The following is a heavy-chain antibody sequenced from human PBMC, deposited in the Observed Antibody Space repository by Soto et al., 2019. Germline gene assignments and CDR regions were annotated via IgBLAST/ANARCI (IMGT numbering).Heavy chain of an antibody. D-gene: IGHD3-16*01. CDR3: TRELGKYYDYIWGAKPWFDP. V-gene: IGHV3-49*03. J-gene: IGHJ5*02. Sequence: GGSLRLSCTASGFTFGDYAMSWFRQAPGKGLEWVGFIRSKAYGGTTEYAASVKGRFTISRDDSKSIAYLQMNSLKTEDTAVYYCTRELGKYYDYIWGAKPWFDPWGQGTLVTVSS. CDR2: IRSKAYGGTT. CDR1: GFTFGDYA.